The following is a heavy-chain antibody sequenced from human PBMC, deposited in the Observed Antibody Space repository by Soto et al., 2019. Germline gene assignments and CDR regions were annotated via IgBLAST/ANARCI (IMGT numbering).Heavy chain of an antibody. CDR3: ATMKRARLDS. Sequence: QEQVAQSGPAMKEPGSSVKVSCRASGIMSSGYGFSWVRQAPGHGLEWVGRINPTLDSTQYAQNLQGRVSITVDKSTDTAYLEVTSLRLEDTAIYFCATMKRARLDSWGRGTVVTVSS. J-gene: IGHJ4*02. CDR1: GIMSSGYG. CDR2: INPTLDST. V-gene: IGHV1-69*09. D-gene: IGHD6-25*01.